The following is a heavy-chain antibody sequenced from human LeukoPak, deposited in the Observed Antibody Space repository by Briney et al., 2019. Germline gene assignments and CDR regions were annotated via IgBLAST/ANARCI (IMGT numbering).Heavy chain of an antibody. V-gene: IGHV3-53*01. CDR3: ARSTSYHFDS. CDR2: IYAGGAA. D-gene: IGHD2-2*01. CDR1: GFTVSTNY. Sequence: PGGSLRLSCAASGFTVSTNYLSWVRQAPGKGLEWVSVIYAGGAAYYADYVKGRFTISRDTSNNTLILQVHSLGVEDTAVYYCARSTSYHFDSWGQGTLVTVSS. J-gene: IGHJ4*02.